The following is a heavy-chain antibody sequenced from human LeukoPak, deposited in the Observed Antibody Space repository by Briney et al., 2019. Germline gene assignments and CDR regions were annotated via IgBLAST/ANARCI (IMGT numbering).Heavy chain of an antibody. D-gene: IGHD3-10*01. V-gene: IGHV3-7*01. J-gene: IGHJ6*03. CDR1: GFTFSSYW. CDR3: ARDGNLWFGELFHYYYMDV. Sequence: TGGSLRLSCAASGFTFSSYWMSWVRQAPGKGLEWVANIKQDGSEKYYVDSVKGRFTISRDNAKNSLYLQMNSLRAEDTAVYYCARDGNLWFGELFHYYYMDVWGKGTTVTVSS. CDR2: IKQDGSEK.